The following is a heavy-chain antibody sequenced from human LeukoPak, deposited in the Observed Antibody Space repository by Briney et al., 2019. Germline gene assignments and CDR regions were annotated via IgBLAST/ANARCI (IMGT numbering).Heavy chain of an antibody. J-gene: IGHJ3*01. CDR1: GYTFSDFY. D-gene: IGHD3-3*02. Sequence: ASVKVSCKASGYTFSDFYIHWVRQAPGQGLEYVGWITPKSGDTYSPQRFQGRVTMTRDASISTAYMELSSLRSDDTAVYFCARVRLADERAWAYWGQGTMVTVSS. V-gene: IGHV1-2*02. CDR2: ITPKSGDT. CDR3: ARVRLADERAWAY.